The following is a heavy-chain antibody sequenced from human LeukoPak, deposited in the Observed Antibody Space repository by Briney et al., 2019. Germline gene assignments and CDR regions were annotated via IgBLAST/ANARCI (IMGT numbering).Heavy chain of an antibody. CDR2: ISAYNGNT. D-gene: IGHD2-15*01. V-gene: IGHV1-18*01. J-gene: IGHJ4*02. CDR1: GYTFTSYG. CDR3: ARESTVSGFDY. Sequence: ASVKVSCKASGYTFTSYGISWGRQAPRQGHEWMGWISAYNGNTNYAQKLQGRVTMTTDTSTSTAYMELRSLRSNDTAVYYCARESTVSGFDYWSQGTLVTVSS.